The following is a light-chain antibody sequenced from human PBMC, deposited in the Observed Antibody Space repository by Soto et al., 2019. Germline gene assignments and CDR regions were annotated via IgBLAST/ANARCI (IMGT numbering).Light chain of an antibody. Sequence: DIQMTQSPSSLSASIGDRVTITCRASQGIRYAVAWYQKKPGRAPERLMYSVYILLSGAPSRFRGSGAGTYCTITITSLQPEDFGTYYCLQHDSHPNSFGQGTKLE. CDR1: QGIRYA. J-gene: IGKJ2*03. CDR2: SVY. V-gene: IGKV1-17*01. CDR3: LQHDSHPNS.